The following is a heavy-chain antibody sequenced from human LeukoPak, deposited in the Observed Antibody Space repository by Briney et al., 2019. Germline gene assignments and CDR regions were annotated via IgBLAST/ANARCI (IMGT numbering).Heavy chain of an antibody. V-gene: IGHV4-39*01. CDR3: ARDIVATYGGYYYYGMTS. D-gene: IGHD5-12*01. CDR2: IYYSGST. CDR1: GGSISSGSYY. Sequence: PSETLSLTCTVSGGSISSGSYYWGWIRQPPGKGLEWIGSIYYSGSTYYNPSLKSRVTISVDTSKNQFSLKLSSVTAADTAVFYCARDIVATYGGYYYYGMTSGAKGPRSPSP. J-gene: IGHJ6*02.